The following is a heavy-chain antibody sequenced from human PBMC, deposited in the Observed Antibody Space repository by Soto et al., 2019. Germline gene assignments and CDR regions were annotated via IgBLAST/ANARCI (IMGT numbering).Heavy chain of an antibody. CDR3: VRTSLVVAAATREDY. CDR2: INSEGRNT. D-gene: IGHD2-15*01. Sequence: GGSLRLSCAASGFTFSSYWMHWVRQAPGKGLVWVSRINSEGRNTSYADSVKGRFTISRDNAKNTLFLQINSLRAEDTAVYYCVRTSLVVAAATREDYWGQGTLVTVSS. CDR1: GFTFSSYW. J-gene: IGHJ4*02. V-gene: IGHV3-74*01.